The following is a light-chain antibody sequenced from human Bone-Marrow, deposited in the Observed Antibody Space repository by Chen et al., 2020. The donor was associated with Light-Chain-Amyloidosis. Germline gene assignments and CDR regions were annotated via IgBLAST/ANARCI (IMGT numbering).Light chain of an antibody. CDR1: NIGSTS. CDR3: RVWDGGRERPM. CDR2: DDS. J-gene: IGLJ3*02. V-gene: IGLV3-21*02. Sequence: SYVLTQPSSVSVAPGQTATIACGGNNIGSTSVHWYQQTPGQAPLLVVYDDSDRPSGIPERLSGSNCGNTANLSIRRVVAGDEADYYCRVWDGGRERPMFGGGAKLTVL.